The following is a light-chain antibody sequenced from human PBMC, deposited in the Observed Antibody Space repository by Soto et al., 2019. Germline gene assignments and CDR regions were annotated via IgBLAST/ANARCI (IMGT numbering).Light chain of an antibody. CDR2: KAS. CDR3: QQYNSYLWT. Sequence: DIPMTQSPSTVSACVGDRVTITCRASQSISSWLAWYQQKPGKAPKLLIYKASSLESGVPSRFSGSGSGTEFTLTICCLQPDDFAPYYCQQYNSYLWTSGEGAMVDIK. J-gene: IGKJ1*01. CDR1: QSISSW. V-gene: IGKV1-5*03.